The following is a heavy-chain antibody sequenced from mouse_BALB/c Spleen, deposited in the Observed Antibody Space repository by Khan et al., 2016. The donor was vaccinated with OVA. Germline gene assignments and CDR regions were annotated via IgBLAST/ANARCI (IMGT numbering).Heavy chain of an antibody. Sequence: QVQLKQSGPGLVQPSQSLSITCTVSGFSLSSYGVHWCRQSSGKGLLWRGVFWSGGVTDYNAPFISRLSISKDNSKSQAFLKMNSLQANDTAIYYCFRNYDYDEDLTYWGQGTLVTVSA. D-gene: IGHD2-4*01. CDR3: FRNYDYDEDLTY. J-gene: IGHJ3*01. CDR2: FWSGGVT. V-gene: IGHV2-2*02. CDR1: GFSLSSYG.